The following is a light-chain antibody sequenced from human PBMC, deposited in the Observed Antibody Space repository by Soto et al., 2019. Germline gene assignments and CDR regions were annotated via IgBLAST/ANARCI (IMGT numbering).Light chain of an antibody. CDR2: DAS. Sequence: EIVMAQSPSTLSVSLGEIVTLSFMASQSVSSNLAWYQQKPGQAPRLLIYDASSRDTGIPERFSGSGSGTEFSLTVSTLQSEDFAAHYCHQYNNSRHTFGQGTKVDIK. V-gene: IGKV3-15*01. J-gene: IGKJ2*01. CDR3: HQYNNSRHT. CDR1: QSVSSN.